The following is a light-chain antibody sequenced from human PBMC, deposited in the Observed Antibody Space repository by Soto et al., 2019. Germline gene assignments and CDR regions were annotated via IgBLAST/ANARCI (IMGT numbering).Light chain of an antibody. CDR3: ASFTRSVTVI. V-gene: IGLV2-14*03. CDR1: SSDVGGYNY. CDR2: DVN. J-gene: IGLJ2*01. Sequence: QSALTQPASVSGSHGQSITLSCAGTSSDVGGYNYVSWYQQHPGKVPRLIISDVNKRPSGVSDRFSGSKSGNTASLTISGLQAEDEADYYCASFTRSVTVIFGGGTKLTVL.